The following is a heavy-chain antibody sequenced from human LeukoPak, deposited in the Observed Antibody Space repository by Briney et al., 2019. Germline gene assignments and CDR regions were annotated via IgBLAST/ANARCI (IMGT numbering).Heavy chain of an antibody. V-gene: IGHV3-48*03. CDR2: ISSSSSTI. D-gene: IGHD3-3*01. Sequence: GGSLRLSCTSSDLTFSNYEMHWVRQAPGKGLDWVSYISSSSSTIYYADSVEGRFTISRDNAKNSLYLQMNSLRAEDTAIYYCARGRYDFCSGPRAYYFDYWGQGTLVTVSS. J-gene: IGHJ4*01. CDR3: ARGRYDFCSGPRAYYFDY. CDR1: DLTFSNYE.